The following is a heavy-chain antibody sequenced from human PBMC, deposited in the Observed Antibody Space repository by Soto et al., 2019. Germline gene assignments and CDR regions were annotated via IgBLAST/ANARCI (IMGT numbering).Heavy chain of an antibody. CDR2: IYHYGNT. V-gene: IGHV4-30-2*01. CDR3: ARDERRSSGRNFEY. Sequence: SETLSLTCTVTGGSLSSVDSSWSWIRQPPGKGLEWIGYIYHYGNTYYNPSLRSRVTISVDRSKSQFSLELTSVNAADSAVYYCARDERRSSGRNFEYWGQGLLVTVSS. J-gene: IGHJ4*02. CDR1: GGSLSSVDSS. D-gene: IGHD6-6*01.